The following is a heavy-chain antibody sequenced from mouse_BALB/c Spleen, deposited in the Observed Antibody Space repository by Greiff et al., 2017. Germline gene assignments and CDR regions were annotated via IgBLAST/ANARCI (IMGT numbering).Heavy chain of an antibody. J-gene: IGHJ2*01. V-gene: IGHV5-12-2*01. Sequence: EVKVVESGGGLVQPGGSLKLSCAASGFTFSSYTMSWVRQTPEKRLEWVAYISNGGGSTYYPDTVKGRFTISRDNAKNTLYLQMSSLKSEDTAMYYCARQDYGSYFDYWGQGTTLTVSS. CDR2: ISNGGGST. CDR3: ARQDYGSYFDY. D-gene: IGHD1-1*01. CDR1: GFTFSSYT.